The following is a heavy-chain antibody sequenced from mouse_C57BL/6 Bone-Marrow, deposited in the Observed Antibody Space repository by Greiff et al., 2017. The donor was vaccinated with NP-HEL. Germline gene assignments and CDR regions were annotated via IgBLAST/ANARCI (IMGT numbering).Heavy chain of an antibody. CDR1: GYTFTDYY. CDR3: GWLLLDY. CDR2: INPYNGGT. J-gene: IGHJ2*01. D-gene: IGHD2-3*01. V-gene: IGHV1-19*01. Sequence: VHVKQSGPVLVKPGASVKMSCKASGYTFTDYYMNWVKQSHGKSLEWIGVINPYNGGTSYNQKFKGKATLTVDKSSSTAYMELNSLTSEDSAVYYCGWLLLDYWGQGTTLTVSS.